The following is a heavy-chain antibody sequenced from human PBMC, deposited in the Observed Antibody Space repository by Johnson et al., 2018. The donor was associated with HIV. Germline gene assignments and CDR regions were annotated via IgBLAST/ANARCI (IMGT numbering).Heavy chain of an antibody. CDR3: ARPGDTTMVSAFDI. CDR1: GFTFSSYG. CDR2: ISFDGSNT. J-gene: IGHJ3*02. D-gene: IGHD5-18*01. Sequence: QVQLVESGGGVVQPGRSLRLSCAASGFTFSSYGMHWVRQAPGKGLEWVAVISFDGSNTYYVDSVKGRFTISRDNSKNTLYLQMTSLRAEDTAVYYCARPGDTTMVSAFDIWGQGTMVTISS. V-gene: IGHV3-30*03.